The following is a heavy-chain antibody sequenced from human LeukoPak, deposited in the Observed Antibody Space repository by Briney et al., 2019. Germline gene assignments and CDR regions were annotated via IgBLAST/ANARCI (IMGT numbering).Heavy chain of an antibody. V-gene: IGHV1-18*01. CDR3: ARAGYSYGYYYYMDV. D-gene: IGHD5-18*01. J-gene: IGHJ6*03. CDR2: ISAYNGNT. Sequence: ASVKVSFKASGYTFTNYGISWVRQAPGHGLEWMGWISAYNGNTNYAQKLQGRVTMTTDTSKSTAYLELRSLRSEDTAVYYCARAGYSYGYYYYMDVWGKGTTVTISS. CDR1: GYTFTNYG.